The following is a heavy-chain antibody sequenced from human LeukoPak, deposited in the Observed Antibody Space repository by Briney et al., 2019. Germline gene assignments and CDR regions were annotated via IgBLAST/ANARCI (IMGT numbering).Heavy chain of an antibody. J-gene: IGHJ6*02. V-gene: IGHV1-69*04. CDR1: GGTFSSYA. D-gene: IGHD3-10*01. CDR3: ARGTMVRPYGMDV. CDR2: IVPILGIA. Sequence: SVKVSCKASGGTFSSYAISWVRQAPGQGLEWMGRIVPILGIANYAQKFQGRVTITADKSTSTAYMELSSLRSEDTAVYYCARGTMVRPYGMDVWGQGTTVTVPS.